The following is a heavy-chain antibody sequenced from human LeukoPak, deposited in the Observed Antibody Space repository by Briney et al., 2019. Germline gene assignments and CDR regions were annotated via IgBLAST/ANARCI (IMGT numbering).Heavy chain of an antibody. CDR3: ARVVPAATHFDY. CDR2: IYYSGST. CDR1: GYSISSGFY. J-gene: IGHJ4*02. Sequence: KPSETLSLTCTVSGYSISSGFYWGWIRQPPGKGLEWIGSIYYSGSTYYNPSLKSRVTISVDTSKNQFSLKLSSVTAADTAVYYCARVVPAATHFDYWGQGTLVTVSS. V-gene: IGHV4-38-2*02. D-gene: IGHD2-2*01.